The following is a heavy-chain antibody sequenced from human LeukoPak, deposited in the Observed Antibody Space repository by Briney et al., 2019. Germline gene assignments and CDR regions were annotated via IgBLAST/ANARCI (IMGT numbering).Heavy chain of an antibody. CDR2: INPNSGGT. CDR3: ARHRLGGGYYDSSGYIGD. CDR1: VYTFTGYY. V-gene: IGHV1-2*02. Sequence: ASVKVSCKASVYTFTGYYMHWVRQAPGQGLEWMGWINPNSGGTNYAQKFQGRVTMTRDTSISTAYMELSRLRSDDTAVYYCARHRLGGGYYDSSGYIGDWGQGTLVTVSS. J-gene: IGHJ4*02. D-gene: IGHD3-22*01.